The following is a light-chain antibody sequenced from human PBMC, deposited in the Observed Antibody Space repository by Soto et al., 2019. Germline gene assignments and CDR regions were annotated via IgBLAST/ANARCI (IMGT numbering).Light chain of an antibody. CDR3: QQYNSYSPWT. V-gene: IGKV1-5*03. Sequence: DIQMTQSPSPLSASLGDRVPITCRASQSINDWLAWYQQKPGKAPKLLIYKPSSLQCGVPSRFSGSGAGTEFTLTITSLQPDDFANYYCQQYNSYSPWTFGQGTKVDIK. CDR2: KPS. CDR1: QSINDW. J-gene: IGKJ1*01.